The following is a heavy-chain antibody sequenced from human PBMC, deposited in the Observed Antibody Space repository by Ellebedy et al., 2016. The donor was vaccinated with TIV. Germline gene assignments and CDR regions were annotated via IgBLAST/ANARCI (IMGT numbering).Heavy chain of an antibody. CDR3: PRQASGFDFDY. V-gene: IGHV5-51*01. CDR1: GYIFTGSW. CDR2: IFPSDSET. Sequence: GESLKISCEASGYIFTGSWIGWVRQVPGKGLEWMGMIFPSDSETIYSPSFQGQVTMSADKSLTTAYLQWGSLKASDSGIYFSPRQASGFDFDYWGQGTLVTVPS. D-gene: IGHD5-12*01. J-gene: IGHJ4*02.